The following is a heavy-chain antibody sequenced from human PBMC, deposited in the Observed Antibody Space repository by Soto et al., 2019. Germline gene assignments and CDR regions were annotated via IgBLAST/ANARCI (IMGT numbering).Heavy chain of an antibody. D-gene: IGHD3-22*01. J-gene: IGHJ3*02. CDR3: AKDSSGSPI. Sequence: EVQLVESGGGLVQPGRSLRLSCAASGFTFDNYVMHWVRQAPGKGLEWVSGISWNSGNIGYADSVKGRFTISRDNAKNSLYQQMNSLRAEDTALYYCAKDSSGSPIWGQGTMVTVSS. CDR2: ISWNSGNI. V-gene: IGHV3-9*01. CDR1: GFTFDNYV.